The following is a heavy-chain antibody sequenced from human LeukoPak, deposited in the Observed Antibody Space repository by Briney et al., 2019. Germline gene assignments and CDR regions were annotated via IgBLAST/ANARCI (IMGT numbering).Heavy chain of an antibody. V-gene: IGHV1-69*05. Sequence: SAVKVSCKASGYTFTGYYMHWVRQAPGQGLEWMGGIIPIFGTANYAQKFQGRVTITTDESTSTAYMELSSLRSEDPAVYYCARGASVYYYDSSGYYWFDYWGQGALVTVSS. CDR2: IIPIFGTA. J-gene: IGHJ4*02. CDR3: ARGASVYYYDSSGYYWFDY. CDR1: GYTFTGYY. D-gene: IGHD3-22*01.